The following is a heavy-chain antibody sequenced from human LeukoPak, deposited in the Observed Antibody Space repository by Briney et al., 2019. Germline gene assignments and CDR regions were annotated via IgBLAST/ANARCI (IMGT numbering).Heavy chain of an antibody. CDR1: GYTFTNYY. D-gene: IGHD3-22*01. Sequence: ASVKVSCKTSGYTFTNYYMHWVRQAPGQGLEWMGIINPSGGRTSYARKFQGRVTMTRDTSTSTAYMELRSLRSDDTAVYYCAREPPASWSSGQRLDYWGQGTLVTVSS. CDR2: INPSGGRT. CDR3: AREPPASWSSGQRLDY. J-gene: IGHJ4*02. V-gene: IGHV1-46*01.